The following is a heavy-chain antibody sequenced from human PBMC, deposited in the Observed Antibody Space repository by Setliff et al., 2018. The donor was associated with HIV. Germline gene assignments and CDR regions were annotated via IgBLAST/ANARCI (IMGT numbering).Heavy chain of an antibody. V-gene: IGHV4-61*02. D-gene: IGHD3-22*01. CDR1: GGSISSSSYY. CDR2: FYTSGST. CDR3: ARDRLTYYFDY. J-gene: IGHJ4*02. Sequence: SETLSLTCTVSGGSISSSSYYWSWIRQPAGKGLEWIGRFYTSGSTNYNPSLKSRVTMSVDTSKNQFSLKLSSVTAADTAVYYCARDRLTYYFDYWGQGILVTVSS.